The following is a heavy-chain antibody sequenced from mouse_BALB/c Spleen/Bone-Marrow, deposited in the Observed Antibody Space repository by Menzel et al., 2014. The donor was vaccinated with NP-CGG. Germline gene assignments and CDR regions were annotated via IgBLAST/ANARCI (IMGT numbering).Heavy chain of an antibody. D-gene: IGHD1-2*01. V-gene: IGHV2-9-2*01. CDR1: GFSLTSYD. CDR2: IWTGGGT. J-gene: IGHJ2*01. CDR3: VRHYYGYDFDY. Sequence: VKLVESAPGLVAPSQSLSITCTVSGFSLTSYDISWIRQPPGKGLEWLRGIWTGGGTNYNLAFMSRLSISKDNSKSQVFLKMNSLQTDDTAIYYCVRHYYGYDFDYWGQGTTLTVSS.